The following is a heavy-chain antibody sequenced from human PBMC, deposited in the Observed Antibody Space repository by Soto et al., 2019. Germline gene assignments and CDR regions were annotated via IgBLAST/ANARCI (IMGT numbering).Heavy chain of an antibody. Sequence: SEPLSLTGAVYGGSFSGYYWSWIRQPPGKGLEWIGEINHSGSTNYNPSLKSRGTISVDTSKNQFSLKLSSVTAADTAVYYCASFRSGGWYAGMDVWGQGTTVTVSS. CDR2: INHSGST. V-gene: IGHV4-34*01. CDR1: GGSFSGYY. CDR3: ASFRSGGWYAGMDV. J-gene: IGHJ6*02. D-gene: IGHD6-19*01.